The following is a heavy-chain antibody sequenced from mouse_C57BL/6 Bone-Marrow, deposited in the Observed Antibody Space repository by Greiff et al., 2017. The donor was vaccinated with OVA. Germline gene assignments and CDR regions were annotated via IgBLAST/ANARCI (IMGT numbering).Heavy chain of an antibody. V-gene: IGHV1-5*01. D-gene: IGHD2-3*01. CDR2: IYPGNSAT. CDR1: GYTFTSYW. Sequence: VQLQQSGTVLARPGASVKMSCKTSGYTFTSYWLHWVNQRPGKGLEWIGAIYPGNSATSYNQKFTGKAKLNAVTSASTAYMELSSLTNEDAAVYYCTRSGYYERGYFDYWGQGTTLTVSS. CDR3: TRSGYYERGYFDY. J-gene: IGHJ2*01.